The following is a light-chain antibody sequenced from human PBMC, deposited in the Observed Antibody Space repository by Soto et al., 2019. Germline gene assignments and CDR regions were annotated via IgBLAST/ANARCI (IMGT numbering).Light chain of an antibody. CDR2: GAS. V-gene: IGKV3-11*01. Sequence: EIVLTQSPATLSLSPGERATLSCWASQSVSNSLAWFQQRPCQAPRLLIYGASDRATGIPARFSGTGSGTDFTLTISSLEPEDFAVYYCQQRAKWPRTFGQGTKVEIK. CDR1: QSVSNS. J-gene: IGKJ1*01. CDR3: QQRAKWPRT.